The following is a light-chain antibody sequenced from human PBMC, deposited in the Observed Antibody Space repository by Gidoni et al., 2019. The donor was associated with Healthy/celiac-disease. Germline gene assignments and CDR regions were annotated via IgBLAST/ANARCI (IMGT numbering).Light chain of an antibody. V-gene: IGKV1-39*01. Sequence: DIQMTQSPSSLSASVGDRVTITCRASQSISNSLNWYQQKPGKAPKLLIYAASSLQSGVPSRFSGSGSGTDFTLTISSLQPEDFATYYCQQSYTTPLTFGGGTKVGIK. CDR3: QQSYTTPLT. J-gene: IGKJ4*01. CDR2: AAS. CDR1: QSISNS.